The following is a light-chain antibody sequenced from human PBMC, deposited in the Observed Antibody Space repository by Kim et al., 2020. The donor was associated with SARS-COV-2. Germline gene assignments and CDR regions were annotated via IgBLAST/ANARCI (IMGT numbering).Light chain of an antibody. CDR3: QKYNSAPWT. CDR1: QDISNF. Sequence: GDRVTITCRSSQDISNFLAWYQQKPGKAPKLLIYATSILHSGVPPRFSGSGSGTDFTLTISSLQPEDVASYYCQKYNSAPWTFGQGTKLEI. CDR2: ATS. J-gene: IGKJ1*01. V-gene: IGKV1-27*01.